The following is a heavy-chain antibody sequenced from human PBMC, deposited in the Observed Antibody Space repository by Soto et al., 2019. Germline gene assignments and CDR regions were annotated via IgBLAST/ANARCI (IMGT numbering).Heavy chain of an antibody. D-gene: IGHD3-3*01. Sequence: ALRLSCAACPLTFSCYAMSWVRQAPGKGLEWVSAISGRGGSTYWPGSVTGRFTVSRHNSRNKLYLQMHSLRAEDTDVYYCAKFMKPQNYDFWSGYPYYYDYCGQGTRGTVSS. J-gene: IGHJ4*02. V-gene: IGHV3-23*01. CDR1: PLTFSCYA. CDR3: AKFMKPQNYDFWSGYPYYYDY. CDR2: ISGRGGST.